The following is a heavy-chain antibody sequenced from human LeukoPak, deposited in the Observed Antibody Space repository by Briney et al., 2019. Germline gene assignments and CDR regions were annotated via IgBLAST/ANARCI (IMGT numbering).Heavy chain of an antibody. V-gene: IGHV3-23*01. CDR3: ARAGVDTAPLGI. D-gene: IGHD5-18*01. CDR2: ISDSSGRT. J-gene: IGHJ3*02. Sequence: GGSLRLSCAASGLTFSSYAMSWVRQAPGKGLEWVSAISDSSGRTYYADSVKGRFTISRDNSKNTLYLQMNSLRVEDTAVYYCARAGVDTAPLGIWGQGTMVTVSS. CDR1: GLTFSSYA.